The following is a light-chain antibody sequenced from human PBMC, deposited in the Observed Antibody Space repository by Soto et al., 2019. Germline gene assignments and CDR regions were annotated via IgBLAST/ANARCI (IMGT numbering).Light chain of an antibody. CDR1: QDISTF. CDR2: AAS. Sequence: DIELTQSPSFLSASVGDRVTISCRASQDISTFLAWYQQKPGKAPKLLIHAASTLQGGVPSRFSGSGSGTDFSLTISSLQPEDFATYYCQQVDNYPLTFGGGPRWRS. J-gene: IGKJ4*01. CDR3: QQVDNYPLT. V-gene: IGKV1-9*01.